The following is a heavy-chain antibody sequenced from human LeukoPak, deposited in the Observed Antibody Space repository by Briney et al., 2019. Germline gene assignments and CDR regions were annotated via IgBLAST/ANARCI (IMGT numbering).Heavy chain of an antibody. CDR2: ISNSGRST. CDR1: GFRFSTYD. D-gene: IGHD1-1*01. J-gene: IGHJ4*02. Sequence: GGSLRLSCAASGFRFSTYDMNWVRQAPGKGLEWVSTISNSGRSTYYADSVKGRFTISRDNSKNTLYLQMNSLRAEDTALYYCAKPGETSNYYFDSWGQGTLVTVSS. V-gene: IGHV3-23*01. CDR3: AKPGETSNYYFDS.